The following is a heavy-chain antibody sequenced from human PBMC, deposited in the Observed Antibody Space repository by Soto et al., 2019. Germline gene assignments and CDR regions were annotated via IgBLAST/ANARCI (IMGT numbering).Heavy chain of an antibody. J-gene: IGHJ4*02. V-gene: IGHV4-59*01. CDR1: AGSISRYY. CDR3: VGSLMSRAMESFDY. CDR2: ISYTVDA. Sequence: HVQLQESGPGLVKPSEPLSLTCSVSAGSISRYYWGWVRQSPGEGLEWIAHISYTVDASYNPSLKSRVTISIATSKNQIALSLMSVTAADTAVYYCVGSLMSRAMESFDYWGQGTLVTVTS. D-gene: IGHD5-18*01.